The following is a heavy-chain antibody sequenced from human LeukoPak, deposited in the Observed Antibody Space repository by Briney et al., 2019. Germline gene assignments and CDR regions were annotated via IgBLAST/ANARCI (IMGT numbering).Heavy chain of an antibody. J-gene: IGHJ4*02. V-gene: IGHV3-7*01. CDR2: IKQDGSEK. Sequence: TGRSLRLSCAASGFTFSRCWMSSVRQAPGKGLEWVANIKQDGSEKYYVDSVKGRFTISRDNAKNSLYLQMNSLRAEDTAVYYCARDKEDYDSSGYTLDYWGQGILVTVSS. CDR1: GFTFSRCW. CDR3: ARDKEDYDSSGYTLDY. D-gene: IGHD3-22*01.